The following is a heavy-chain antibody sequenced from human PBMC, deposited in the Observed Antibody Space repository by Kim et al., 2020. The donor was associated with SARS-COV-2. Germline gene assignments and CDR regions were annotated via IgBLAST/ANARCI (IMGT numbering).Heavy chain of an antibody. Sequence: SETLSLTCTVSGGSVNSFNYYWGWVRQPPGKGLEWIGRILYNGDTHYMPSLENRVAMSIDTSKNQFSLHMTSVIDADTAVYYCASVRLFADYVDYWGQGT. CDR3: ASVRLFADYVDY. J-gene: IGHJ4*02. V-gene: IGHV4-39*07. CDR1: GGSVNSFNYY. D-gene: IGHD2-21*01. CDR2: ILYNGDT.